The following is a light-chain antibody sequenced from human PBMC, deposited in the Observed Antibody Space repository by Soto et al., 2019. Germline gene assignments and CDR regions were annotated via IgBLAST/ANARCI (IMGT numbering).Light chain of an antibody. J-gene: IGKJ2*02. CDR2: DAS. CDR3: RQSSNWPGCT. V-gene: IGKV3-11*01. CDR1: QSVSSL. Sequence: EIVLTQSPATLSLSPGERATLSCRASQSVSSLLAWYQQKPGQAPRLLIYDASNRATGIPARFSGSGSGTGFTLIISSLEPEDFAVYYCRQSSNWPGCTFGQGTKLEIK.